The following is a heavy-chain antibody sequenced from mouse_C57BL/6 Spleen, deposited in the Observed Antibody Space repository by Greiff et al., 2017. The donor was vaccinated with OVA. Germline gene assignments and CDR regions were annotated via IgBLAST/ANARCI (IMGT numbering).Heavy chain of an antibody. CDR1: GYTFTSYW. V-gene: IGHV1-61*01. CDR2: IYPSDSET. D-gene: IGHD2-2*01. J-gene: IGHJ2*01. Sequence: QVQLQQPGAELVRPGSSVKLSCKASGYTFTSYWMDWVKQRPGQGLEWIGNIYPSDSETHYTQKFKDKATLTVDKSSSTAYMQLSSLTSEDSAVYYGPREGGYERGYFDDWGKGTTLTVSS. CDR3: PREGGYERGYFDD.